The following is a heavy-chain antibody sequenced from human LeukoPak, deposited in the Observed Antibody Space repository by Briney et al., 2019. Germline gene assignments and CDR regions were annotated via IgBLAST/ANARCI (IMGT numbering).Heavy chain of an antibody. J-gene: IGHJ4*02. CDR2: IIPILGIA. D-gene: IGHD1-14*01. V-gene: IGHV1-69*04. CDR3: ARGGWAAAYGNY. Sequence: GASVKVSCKASGGTFSSYAISWVRQAPGQGLEWMGRIIPILGIANYVQKFQGRVTITADKSTSTAYMELSSLRSEDTAVYYCARGGWAAAYGNYWGQGTLVTVSS. CDR1: GGTFSSYA.